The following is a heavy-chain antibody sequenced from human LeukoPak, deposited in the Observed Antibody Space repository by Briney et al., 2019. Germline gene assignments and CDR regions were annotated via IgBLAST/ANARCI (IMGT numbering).Heavy chain of an antibody. CDR1: GITVSSNY. CDR2: VSHDGRTT. V-gene: IGHV3-30*18. Sequence: PGGSLRLSCAASGITVSSNYMSWVRQAPGKGPEWVAVVSHDGRTTFYADSVKGRFTISRDNSRNTLDLQMYSLRAEDTAVYFCVKEPTSYCSGWYFQHWGQGTLVTVSS. D-gene: IGHD6-25*01. CDR3: VKEPTSYCSGWYFQH. J-gene: IGHJ1*01.